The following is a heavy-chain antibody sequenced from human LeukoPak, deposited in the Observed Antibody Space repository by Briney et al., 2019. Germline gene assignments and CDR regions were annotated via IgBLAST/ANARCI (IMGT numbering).Heavy chain of an antibody. D-gene: IGHD3-3*01. CDR1: GGSISSYY. J-gene: IGHJ5*02. CDR2: IYYSGST. Sequence: SETLSLTCTVSGGSISSYYWSWIRQPPGKGLEWIGYIYYSGSTNYNPSLKSRVTISVDTSKNQFSLKLSSVTAADTAVYYCARGRSYYDFWSGYYPNWFDPWGQGTLVTVSS. CDR3: ARGRSYYDFWSGYYPNWFDP. V-gene: IGHV4-59*01.